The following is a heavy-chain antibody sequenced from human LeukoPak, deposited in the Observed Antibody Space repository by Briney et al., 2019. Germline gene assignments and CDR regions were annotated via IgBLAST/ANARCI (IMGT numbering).Heavy chain of an antibody. V-gene: IGHV4-59*01. CDR3: ARATTTGWYADY. D-gene: IGHD6-19*01. Sequence: SETLSLTCTVSGGTISSYYWSWIRQPPGKGLEWIGYIYYSGSTNYNPSLYSRVTISVDTSKNQCSLILSSVTAADTAVYHCARATTTGWYADYWGQGTLVTVSS. J-gene: IGHJ4*02. CDR1: GGTISSYY. CDR2: IYYSGST.